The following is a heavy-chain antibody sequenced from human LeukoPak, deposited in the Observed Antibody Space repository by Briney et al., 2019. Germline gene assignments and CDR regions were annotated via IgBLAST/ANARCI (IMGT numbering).Heavy chain of an antibody. CDR3: ARDRGNSDPGDWFDS. CDR2: ISGSGSTV. Sequence: GGSLRLSCAASGFTFSDYYMSWIRQAPGKGLEWVSYISGSGSTVYYAASVRGRFTISRDNAKNSLFLKMNSLRAEDTAVYYCARDRGNSDPGDWFDSWGQGTLVTVSS. D-gene: IGHD4-23*01. J-gene: IGHJ5*01. V-gene: IGHV3-11*01. CDR1: GFTFSDYY.